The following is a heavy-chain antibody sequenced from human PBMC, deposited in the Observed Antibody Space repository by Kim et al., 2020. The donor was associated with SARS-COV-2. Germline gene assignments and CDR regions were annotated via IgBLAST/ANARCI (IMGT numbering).Heavy chain of an antibody. CDR3: ARGPGGRIFGVVIITLSCMDV. J-gene: IGHJ6*02. CDR1: GFTFSSYS. Sequence: GGFLRLSCAASGFTFSSYSMNWVRQAPGKGLEWVSSISRSSSYIYYADSVKGRFTISRDNAKNSLYLQMNSLRAEDTAVYYCARGPGGRIFGVVIITLSCMDVWGQGTTVTVSS. CDR2: ISRSSSYI. D-gene: IGHD3-3*02. V-gene: IGHV3-21*01.